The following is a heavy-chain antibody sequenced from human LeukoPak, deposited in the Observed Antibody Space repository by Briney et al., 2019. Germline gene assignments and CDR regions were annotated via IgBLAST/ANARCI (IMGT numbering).Heavy chain of an antibody. D-gene: IGHD6-19*01. Sequence: GESLKISCKGSGYSFTNYWIGWVRQMPGKGLEWMGIIYPGDSDTRYSPSFQGQVTISADKSISTAYLQWSTLKASGTAMYYCARTGYSSGWYGGFDIWGQGTLVTVSS. CDR2: IYPGDSDT. CDR1: GYSFTNYW. J-gene: IGHJ3*02. CDR3: ARTGYSSGWYGGFDI. V-gene: IGHV5-51*01.